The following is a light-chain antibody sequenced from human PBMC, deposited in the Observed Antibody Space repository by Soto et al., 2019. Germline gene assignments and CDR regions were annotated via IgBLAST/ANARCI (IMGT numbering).Light chain of an antibody. J-gene: IGKJ1*01. V-gene: IGKV3-15*01. CDR3: QQYDKWPRT. Sequence: EIVLTHSPATLSVSPCERASLSFRASQSVSTNLVWYQQKPGQAPRLLIYFASTRATAVPARFTASGSGTEFTLTISSLQSDDLAVYYCQQYDKWPRTFGQGTKVDNK. CDR1: QSVSTN. CDR2: FAS.